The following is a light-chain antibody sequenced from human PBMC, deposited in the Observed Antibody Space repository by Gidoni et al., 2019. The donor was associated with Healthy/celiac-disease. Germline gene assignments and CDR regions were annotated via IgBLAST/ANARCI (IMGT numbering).Light chain of an antibody. V-gene: IGKV3-20*01. J-gene: IGKJ3*01. CDR3: QQYGSSPPTT. Sequence: EIVLTQSPGTLSLSPGERATLSCRARQSVSSSYLTWYQQKPGQAPRLLIYGASSRATGIPDRFSGSGSGTDFTLTISRLEPEDFAVYYCQQYGSSPPTTFXPXTKVDIK. CDR1: QSVSSSY. CDR2: GAS.